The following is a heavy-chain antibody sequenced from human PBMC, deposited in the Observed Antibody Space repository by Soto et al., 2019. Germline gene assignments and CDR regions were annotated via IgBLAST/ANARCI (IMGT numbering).Heavy chain of an antibody. CDR3: ARGGNWNPETYFDY. Sequence: SETLSLTCAVYGGSFSGYYWSWIRQPPGKGLEWIGEINHSGSTNYNPSLKSRVTISVDTSKNQFSLKLSSVTAADTAVYYCARGGNWNPETYFDYWGQGTLVTVSS. J-gene: IGHJ4*02. V-gene: IGHV4-34*01. D-gene: IGHD1-1*01. CDR1: GGSFSGYY. CDR2: INHSGST.